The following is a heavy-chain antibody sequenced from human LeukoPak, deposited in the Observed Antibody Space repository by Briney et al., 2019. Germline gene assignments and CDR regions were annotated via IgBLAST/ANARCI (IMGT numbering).Heavy chain of an antibody. V-gene: IGHV1-46*01. D-gene: IGHD1-26*01. CDR3: ARAHSGSLDY. Sequence: ASVKVSCKASGYTFTTYYVHWVRQAPGQGLEWMGIINPITGTTRYAREFQGRITLTRDTSTNTGYMELTFLKSEDTAVYYCARAHSGSLDYWGQGTLVTVSS. CDR1: GYTFTTYY. CDR2: INPITGTT. J-gene: IGHJ4*02.